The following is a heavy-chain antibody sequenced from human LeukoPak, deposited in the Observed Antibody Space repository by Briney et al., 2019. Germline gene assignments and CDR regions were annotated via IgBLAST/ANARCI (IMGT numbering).Heavy chain of an antibody. CDR3: ARDPGYSYGSGSFDS. Sequence: PGRSLRLSCAASGFTFSSYGMHWVRQAPGKGLEWVAVISYDGSNKYYADSGKGRFTISRDNSKNTLYLQMNSLRAEDTAVYYCARDPGYSYGSGSFDSWGQGTLVTVSS. CDR1: GFTFSSYG. D-gene: IGHD3-10*01. V-gene: IGHV3-30*03. CDR2: ISYDGSNK. J-gene: IGHJ4*02.